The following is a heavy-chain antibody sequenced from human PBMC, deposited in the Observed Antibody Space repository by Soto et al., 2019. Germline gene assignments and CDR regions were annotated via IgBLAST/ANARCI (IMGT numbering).Heavy chain of an antibody. CDR1: GFTFSVFA. J-gene: IGHJ3*02. V-gene: IGHV3-23*01. D-gene: IGHD7-27*01. CDR2: ISGRGENT. Sequence: EVQLLESGGGLVQPGGSLRLSCAASGFTFSVFAMSWVRQAPGKGLELVSTISGRGENTYYADSVKGRFTISRDNSKNPLNLQMNSLRGEDTAVYYCAKDRGTGDYGVNAVDIWGQGTMVTVAS. CDR3: AKDRGTGDYGVNAVDI.